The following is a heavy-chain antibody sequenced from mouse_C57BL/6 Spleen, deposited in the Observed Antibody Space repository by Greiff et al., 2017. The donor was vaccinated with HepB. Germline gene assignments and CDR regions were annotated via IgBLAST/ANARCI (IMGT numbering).Heavy chain of an antibody. D-gene: IGHD1-1*01. CDR1: GFTFSSYT. Sequence: DVMLVESGGGLVKPGGSLKLSCAASGFTFSSYTMSWVRQTPEKRLEWVATISGGGGNTYYPDSVKGRFTISRDNAKNTLYLQMSSLRSEDTALYYCARELLRSERYFDYWGQGTTLTVSS. CDR2: ISGGGGNT. CDR3: ARELLRSERYFDY. V-gene: IGHV5-9*01. J-gene: IGHJ2*01.